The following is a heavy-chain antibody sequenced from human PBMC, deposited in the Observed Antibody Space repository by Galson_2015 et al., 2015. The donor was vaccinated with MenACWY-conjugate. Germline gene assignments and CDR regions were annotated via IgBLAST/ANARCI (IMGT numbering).Heavy chain of an antibody. V-gene: IGHV2-5*02. J-gene: IGHJ4*02. CDR2: IYWDDDK. CDR1: GFSLTANPLG. D-gene: IGHD1-26*01. CDR3: AHRRRYSGNWDGGYFDI. Sequence: PALVKPTQTLTLTCTFSGFSLTANPLGVGWIRQPPGKALEWLALIYWDDDKRYSPSLRSRVSITKDTSNNQVVLTMTNVDPADTAPYFCAHRRRYSGNWDGGYFDIWGQGTLVTVSS.